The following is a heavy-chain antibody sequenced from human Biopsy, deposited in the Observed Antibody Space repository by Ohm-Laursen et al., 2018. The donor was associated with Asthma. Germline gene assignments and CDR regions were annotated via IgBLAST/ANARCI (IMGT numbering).Heavy chain of an antibody. CDR1: GGTFSSYA. J-gene: IGHJ4*02. CDR3: ARGGSYSSRRYYFDY. V-gene: IGHV1-69*17. CDR2: IIPIFGIA. Sequence: GSSVKVSCKASGGTFSSYAISWVRQAPGQGLEWMGGIIPIFGIANYAQKFQGRVTITADKSTSTAYMELSSLRSEDTAVYYCARGGSYSSRRYYFDYWGQGTLVTVSS. D-gene: IGHD1-26*01.